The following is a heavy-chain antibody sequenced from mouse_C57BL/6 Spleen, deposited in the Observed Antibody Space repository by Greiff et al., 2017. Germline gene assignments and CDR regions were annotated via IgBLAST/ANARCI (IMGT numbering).Heavy chain of an antibody. Sequence: EVHLVESGGGLVQPGGSLSLSCAASGFTFTDYYMSWVRQPPGKALEWLGFIRNKDNGYTTEYSASVKGRFTISRDNSQIILYLQMNALRAEVSATYYCARYDYGSSYDWYFDVWGTGTTVTVSS. CDR2: IRNKDNGYTT. CDR3: ARYDYGSSYDWYFDV. CDR1: GFTFTDYY. V-gene: IGHV7-3*01. J-gene: IGHJ1*03. D-gene: IGHD1-1*01.